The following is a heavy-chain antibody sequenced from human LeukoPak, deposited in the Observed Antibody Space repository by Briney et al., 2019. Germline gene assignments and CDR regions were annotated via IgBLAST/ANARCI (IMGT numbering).Heavy chain of an antibody. J-gene: IGHJ4*02. CDR2: INSDGSST. CDR1: GFTFSSYS. V-gene: IGHV3-74*01. Sequence: GGSLRLSCAASGFTFSSYSMNWVRQAPGKGLVWVSRINSDGSSTNYADSVKGRFTISRDNARNTLYLQMNSLRAEDTAVYYCARGNAYFDYWGQGTLVTVSS. CDR3: ARGNAYFDY.